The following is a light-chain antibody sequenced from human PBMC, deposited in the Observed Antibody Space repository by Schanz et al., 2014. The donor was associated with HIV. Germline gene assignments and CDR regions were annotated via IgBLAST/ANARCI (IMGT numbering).Light chain of an antibody. CDR2: SNN. Sequence: QSVLPQPPSASGTPGQRVTITCSGSSSNIGSSTINWYQQLPGTAPKLLIYSNNQRPAGVPDRFSGSKSGTSASLAISGLQSEDEADYYCAAWDDSLGGRVFGGGTKLIVL. V-gene: IGLV1-44*01. CDR1: SSNIGSST. J-gene: IGLJ3*02. CDR3: AAWDDSLGGRV.